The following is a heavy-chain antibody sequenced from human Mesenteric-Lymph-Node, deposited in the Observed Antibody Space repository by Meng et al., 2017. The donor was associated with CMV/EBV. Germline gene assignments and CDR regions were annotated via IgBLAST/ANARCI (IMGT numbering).Heavy chain of an antibody. CDR2: VSGSGDRT. J-gene: IGHJ4*02. Sequence: GESLKISCAASGLTFSRYVMSWVRQAPGKGLEWVSAVSGSGDRTYSADSVKGRFTISRDNSRNTLYLQMNSLRAEDTAVYYCAKDRCSSTSCYKIPYYFDYWGQGALVTVSS. V-gene: IGHV3-23*01. D-gene: IGHD2-2*02. CDR3: AKDRCSSTSCYKIPYYFDY. CDR1: GLTFSRYV.